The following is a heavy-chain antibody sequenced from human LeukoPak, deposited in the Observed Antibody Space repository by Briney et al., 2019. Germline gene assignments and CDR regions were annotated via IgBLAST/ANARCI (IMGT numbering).Heavy chain of an antibody. J-gene: IGHJ4*02. CDR1: GGSVSSGSYY. V-gene: IGHV4-61*01. CDR3: ARGVHTYYYDSSGYYFDY. Sequence: PSETLSLTCTVSGGSVSSGSYYWSWIRQPPGKGLEWIGDIYYSGSTNYNPSLKSRVTISVDTSKNQFSLKLSSVTAADTAVYYCARGVHTYYYDSSGYYFDYWGQGTLVTVSS. CDR2: IYYSGST. D-gene: IGHD3-22*01.